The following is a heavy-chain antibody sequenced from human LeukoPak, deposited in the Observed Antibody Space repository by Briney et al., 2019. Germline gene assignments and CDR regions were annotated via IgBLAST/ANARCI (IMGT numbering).Heavy chain of an antibody. CDR3: ARDYYYDSSGYFYFDY. V-gene: IGHV1-69*04. CDR1: GGTFSSYA. Sequence: SVKVSCKASGGTFSSYAISWVRQAPGQGLEWMGRIIPILGIANYAQKFQGRVTITADKSTSTAYMELSSLRSEDTAVYYCARDYYYDSSGYFYFDYWGQGTLVTASS. CDR2: IIPILGIA. D-gene: IGHD3-22*01. J-gene: IGHJ4*02.